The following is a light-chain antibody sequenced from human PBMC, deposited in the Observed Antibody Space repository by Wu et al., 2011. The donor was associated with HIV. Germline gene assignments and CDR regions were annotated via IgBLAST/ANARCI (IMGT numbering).Light chain of an antibody. V-gene: IGKV1-5*03. CDR1: QSISSW. Sequence: DIQMTQSPSTLSTSVGDRVTITCRASQSISSWLAWYQQKPGKAPKLLIYKASSLESGVPSRFSGSGSGTEFTLTISSLQPDDFATYYCQQYNNYAWTFGQGTRWKS. J-gene: IGKJ1*01. CDR3: QQYNNYAWT. CDR2: KAS.